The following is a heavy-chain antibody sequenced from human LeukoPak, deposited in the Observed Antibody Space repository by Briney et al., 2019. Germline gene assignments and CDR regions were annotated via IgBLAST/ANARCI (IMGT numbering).Heavy chain of an antibody. CDR2: VYYSGST. V-gene: IGHV4-59*01. D-gene: IGHD6-13*01. CDR3: ARDTGSSSPFDV. J-gene: IGHJ6*04. Sequence: SETLSLTCTVSGDSISSYYWSWIRQPPGQGLEWIGYVYYSGSTNYNPSLKSRVTISVDRSKSQFSLKLSSVTAADTAVYYCARDTGSSSPFDVWGKGTTVIVSS. CDR1: GDSISSYY.